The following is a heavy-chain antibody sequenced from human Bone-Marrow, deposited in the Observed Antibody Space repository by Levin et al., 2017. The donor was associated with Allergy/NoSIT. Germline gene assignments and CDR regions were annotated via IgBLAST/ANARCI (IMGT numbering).Heavy chain of an antibody. D-gene: IGHD6-19*01. CDR2: ISYDGSNK. V-gene: IGHV3-30-3*01. Sequence: GESLKISCAASGFTFSSYAMHWVRQAPGKGLEWVAVISYDGSNKYYADSVKGRFTISRDNSKNTLYLQMNSLRAEDTAVYYCARDSGKYSSGWYSFDYWGQGTLVTVSS. J-gene: IGHJ4*02. CDR3: ARDSGKYSSGWYSFDY. CDR1: GFTFSSYA.